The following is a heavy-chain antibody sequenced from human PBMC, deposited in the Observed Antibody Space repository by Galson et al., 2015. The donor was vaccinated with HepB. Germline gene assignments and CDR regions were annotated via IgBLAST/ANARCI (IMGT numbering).Heavy chain of an antibody. CDR3: ASPRRPHYGSGSYYIWAFDI. J-gene: IGHJ3*02. V-gene: IGHV3-30*04. D-gene: IGHD3-10*01. Sequence: SLRLSCAASGFTFSSYAMHWVRQAPGKGLEWVAVISYDGSNKYYADSVKGRFTISRDNSKNTLYLQMNSLRAEDTAVYYCASPRRPHYGSGSYYIWAFDIWGQGTMVTVSS. CDR2: ISYDGSNK. CDR1: GFTFSSYA.